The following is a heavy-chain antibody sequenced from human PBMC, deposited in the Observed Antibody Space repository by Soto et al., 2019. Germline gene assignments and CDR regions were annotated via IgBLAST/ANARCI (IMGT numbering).Heavy chain of an antibody. D-gene: IGHD4-17*01. Sequence: QVQLQQWGAGLLKPSETLSLTCAVYGGSFSGYYWSWIRQPPGKGLEWIGEINHSGSTNYNPSLKSRVTISVDTSKNQFSLKLSSVTAADTAVYYCARAETTVIYRRSGYFDLWGRGTLVTVSS. CDR1: GGSFSGYY. CDR3: ARAETTVIYRRSGYFDL. CDR2: INHSGST. J-gene: IGHJ2*01. V-gene: IGHV4-34*01.